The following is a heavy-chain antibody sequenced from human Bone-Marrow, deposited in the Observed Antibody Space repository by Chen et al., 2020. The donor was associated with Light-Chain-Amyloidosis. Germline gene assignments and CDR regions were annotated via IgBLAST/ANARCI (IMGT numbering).Heavy chain of an antibody. Sequence: VQLEQSGPEVKKPGESLKISCKGSGYTFPNYWIGRVRQMTGKGLEWMGVFDPDESEARYRPSLEGQVTISADKSITPAYLQWRSLKASDTAMYYCARRRDGYNFDYWGQGTLVTVSS. D-gene: IGHD5-12*01. CDR2: FDPDESEA. J-gene: IGHJ4*02. CDR3: ARRRDGYNFDY. CDR1: GYTFPNYW. V-gene: IGHV5-51*01.